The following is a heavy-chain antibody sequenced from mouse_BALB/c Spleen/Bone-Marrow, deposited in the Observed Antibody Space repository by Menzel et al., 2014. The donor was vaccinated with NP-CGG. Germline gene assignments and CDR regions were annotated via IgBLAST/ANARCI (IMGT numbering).Heavy chain of an antibody. J-gene: IGHJ2*01. CDR3: AREDLGWLLPN. Sequence: QVQLKESGPGLVAPSQSLSITCTVSGFSLTSYGVHWVRQPPGKGLEWLGVIWAGGSTNYNSALMSRLSISKDNSKSQVFLKMNSLQTDDTVMYYCAREDLGWLLPNWGQGTTLTVSS. CDR2: IWAGGST. CDR1: GFSLTSYG. V-gene: IGHV2-9*02. D-gene: IGHD2-3*01.